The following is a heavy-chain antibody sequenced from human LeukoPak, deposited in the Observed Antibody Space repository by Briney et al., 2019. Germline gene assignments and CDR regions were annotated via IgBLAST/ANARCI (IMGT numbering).Heavy chain of an antibody. CDR1: GYTFSSYA. V-gene: IGHV3-23*01. CDR2: ISGSGGST. CDR3: AKEEGDYSTPFDY. D-gene: IGHD4-11*01. J-gene: IGHJ4*02. Sequence: GGFLRLSCAASGYTFSSYAMSWVRQAPGKGLEWVSAISGSGGSTYYADSVKGRFTISRDNSKNTLYLQMNSLRAEDTAVYYCAKEEGDYSTPFDYWGQGTLVTVSS.